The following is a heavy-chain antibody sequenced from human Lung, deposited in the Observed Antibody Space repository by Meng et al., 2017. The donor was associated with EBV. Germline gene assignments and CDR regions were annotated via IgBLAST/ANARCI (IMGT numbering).Heavy chain of an antibody. J-gene: IGHJ3*02. CDR1: GGSFSGINW. D-gene: IGHD3-10*01. CDR2: IFHRWSD. Sequence: PLQWGAGLLMTPATTLLTCSVLGGSFSGINWGSGGRQPPGKGVELNAEIFHRWSDNYNHSLRIRVTISLAKSDNQFFLTLSSVTVADTAVYYCARGGYGSGSYVFDIWGQGTVVTVSS. V-gene: IGHV4-4*03. CDR3: ARGGYGSGSYVFDI.